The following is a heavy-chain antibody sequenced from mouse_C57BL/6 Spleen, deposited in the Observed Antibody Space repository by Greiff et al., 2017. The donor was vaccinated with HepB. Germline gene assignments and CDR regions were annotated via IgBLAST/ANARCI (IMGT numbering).Heavy chain of an antibody. J-gene: IGHJ3*01. Sequence: LVESGAELARPGASVKLSCKASGYTFTSYGISWVKQRTGQGLEWIGEIYPRSGNTYYNEKFKGKATLTADKSSSTAYMELRSLTSEDSAVYFCARGATVEAAYWGQGTLVTVSA. D-gene: IGHD1-1*01. V-gene: IGHV1-81*01. CDR1: GYTFTSYG. CDR2: IYPRSGNT. CDR3: ARGATVEAAY.